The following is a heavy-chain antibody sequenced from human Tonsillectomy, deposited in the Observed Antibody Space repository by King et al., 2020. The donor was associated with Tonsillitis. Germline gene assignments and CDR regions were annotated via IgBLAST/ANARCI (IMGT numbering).Heavy chain of an antibody. CDR1: GGSISSDGYS. J-gene: IGHJ6*02. Sequence: QLQESGSGLVKPSQTLSLTCAVSGGSISSDGYSWSWIRQPPGKGLEWIGYIYHSGSTYYNPSLKSRVTISVDRSKNQFSLKLSSVTAADTAVYYCARGLEVITPGDYYYYGMDVWGQGTTVTVSS. D-gene: IGHD3-22*01. V-gene: IGHV4-30-2*01. CDR2: IYHSGST. CDR3: ARGLEVITPGDYYYYGMDV.